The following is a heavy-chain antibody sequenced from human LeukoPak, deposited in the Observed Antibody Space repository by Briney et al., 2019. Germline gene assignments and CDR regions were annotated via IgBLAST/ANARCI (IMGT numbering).Heavy chain of an antibody. J-gene: IGHJ4*02. Sequence: PGGSLRLSCAASGFTFSSYGMHWVRQAPGKGLEWVAVISYDGSNKYYADSVKGRFTISRDNSKNTLYLQMNSLRAEDTAMYYCARVPSIAAVGIRLDYWGQGTLVTVSS. D-gene: IGHD6-13*01. CDR2: ISYDGSNK. V-gene: IGHV3-30*03. CDR1: GFTFSSYG. CDR3: ARVPSIAAVGIRLDY.